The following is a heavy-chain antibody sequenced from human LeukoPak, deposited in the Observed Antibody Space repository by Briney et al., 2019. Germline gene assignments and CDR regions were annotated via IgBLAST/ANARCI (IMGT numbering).Heavy chain of an antibody. CDR2: INSDGSST. CDR3: ARGGGYSYGTTDY. V-gene: IGHV3-74*01. Sequence: PGGSLRLSCAASGFTFNSYWMHWVRQAPGKGLVWVSRINSDGSSTSYADSVKGRFTISRDNAKNTLYLQMNTLRAEDTAVYYCARGGGYSYGTTDYWGQGTLVTVSS. J-gene: IGHJ4*02. CDR1: GFTFNSYW. D-gene: IGHD5-18*01.